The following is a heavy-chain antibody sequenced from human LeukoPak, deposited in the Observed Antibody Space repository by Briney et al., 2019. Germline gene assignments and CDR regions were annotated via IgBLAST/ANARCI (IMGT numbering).Heavy chain of an antibody. CDR1: GFTFSSYS. Sequence: PGGSLRLSCAASGFTFSSYSMNWVRQAPGKGLEWVSSISSSSSYIYCADSVKGRFTISRDNAKNSLYLQMNSLRAEDTAVYYCARDLIRLTYQLPSPSRELDYWGQGTLVTVSS. J-gene: IGHJ4*02. CDR3: ARDLIRLTYQLPSPSRELDY. CDR2: ISSSSSYI. V-gene: IGHV3-21*01. D-gene: IGHD2-2*01.